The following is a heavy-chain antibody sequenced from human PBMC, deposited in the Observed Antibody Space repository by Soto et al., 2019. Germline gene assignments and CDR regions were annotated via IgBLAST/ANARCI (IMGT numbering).Heavy chain of an antibody. V-gene: IGHV3-74*01. CDR3: ARSSFPYYFDY. J-gene: IGHJ4*02. CDR2: ITGDGSST. D-gene: IGHD1-26*01. CDR1: GFTFSPYW. Sequence: GGSLRLSCAASGFTFSPYWMHWVRQAPGKGLVWVSLITGDGSSTNYADSVKGRFTISRDNAKDTLYLQMNSLRAEDTAVYYCARSSFPYYFDYWGQGALVTVSS.